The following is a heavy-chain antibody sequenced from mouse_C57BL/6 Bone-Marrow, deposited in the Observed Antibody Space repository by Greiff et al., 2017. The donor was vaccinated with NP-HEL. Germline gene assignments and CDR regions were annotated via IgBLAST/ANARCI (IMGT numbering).Heavy chain of an antibody. CDR2: ISSGSSTI. V-gene: IGHV5-17*01. D-gene: IGHD1-1*01. CDR3: ARRYYGSTHWDY. J-gene: IGHJ2*01. Sequence: DVKLQESGGGLVKPGGSLKLSCAASGFTFSDYGMHWVRQAREKGLEWVAYISSGSSTIYYADTVKGRFTISRDNAKNTLFLQMTSLRSEDTAMYYCARRYYGSTHWDYWGQGTTLTVSS. CDR1: GFTFSDYG.